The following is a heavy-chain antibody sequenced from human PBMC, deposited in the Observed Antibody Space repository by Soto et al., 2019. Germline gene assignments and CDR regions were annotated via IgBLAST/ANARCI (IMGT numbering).Heavy chain of an antibody. Sequence: PGGSXRLACATSGFTLITQAVIGLRHAPGKGLECVSAISGGCGSTYYADSVKGRFTISRDNSKNTLYLQMNSLRAEETAVYYCAKEQGYDSSGHSRRELETWGQGTLVTVS. D-gene: IGHD3-22*01. CDR2: ISGGCGST. V-gene: IGHV3-23*01. CDR3: AKEQGYDSSGHSRRELET. CDR1: GFTLITQA. J-gene: IGHJ4*02.